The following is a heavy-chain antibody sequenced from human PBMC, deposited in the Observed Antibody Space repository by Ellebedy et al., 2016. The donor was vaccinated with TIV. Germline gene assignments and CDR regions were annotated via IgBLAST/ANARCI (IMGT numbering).Heavy chain of an antibody. V-gene: IGHV4-39*07. CDR3: ARAPRGYTYAARY. Sequence: MPSETLSLTCAVSGGSISSDTYYWGWIRQPPGKGLEWIGSLSYSGSTYYNPSLKSRVTISVDTSKNQFSLKLSSVTAANTAVYYCARAPRGYTYAARYWGQGTLVTVSS. D-gene: IGHD5-18*01. J-gene: IGHJ4*02. CDR1: GGSISSDTYY. CDR2: LSYSGST.